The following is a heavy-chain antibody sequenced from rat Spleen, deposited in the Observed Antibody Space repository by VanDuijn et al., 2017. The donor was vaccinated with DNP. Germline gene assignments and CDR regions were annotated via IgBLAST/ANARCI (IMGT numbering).Heavy chain of an antibody. D-gene: IGHD1-2*01. CDR3: TTHGSIATISTGAMDV. CDR1: GLTFSDYS. J-gene: IGHJ4*01. Sequence: EVQLVESGGGLVQPGRSLKLSCAASGLTFSDYSMAWVRQAPKKGMEWVATIVYDGSSSYYGDSVTGRFTISRDNEKSTLYLQMDSLRSEDTATYYCTTHGSIATISTGAMDVWGQGTSVTVSS. V-gene: IGHV5S10*01. CDR2: IVYDGSSS.